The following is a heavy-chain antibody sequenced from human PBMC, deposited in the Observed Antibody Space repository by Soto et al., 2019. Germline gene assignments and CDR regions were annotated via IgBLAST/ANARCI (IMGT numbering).Heavy chain of an antibody. CDR3: ARDLTSTGTDFDY. CDR1: GFTFSSYS. J-gene: IGHJ4*02. V-gene: IGHV3-21*01. Sequence: GGSQRLSCGASGFTFSSYSRNWVRQAPGKGLEWVSSISSSSSYIYYADSVKGRFTISRDNAKNSLYLQMNSLRAEDTAVYYCARDLTSTGTDFDYWGQGTLVTVSS. CDR2: ISSSSSYI.